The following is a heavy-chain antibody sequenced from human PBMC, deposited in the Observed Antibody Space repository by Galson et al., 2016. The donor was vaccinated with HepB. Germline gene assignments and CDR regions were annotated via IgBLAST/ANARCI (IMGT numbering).Heavy chain of an antibody. CDR2: TYYRSKWYH. CDR1: GDSVSSNSAA. Sequence: CAISGDSVSSNSAAWNWIRQSPSRGLEWLGRTYYRSKWYHDYAVSVKSRILINPDTSKNRFSLQQNSVTPEDTAVYYCARTKWGWFDPWGQGTLVTVSS. CDR3: ARTKWGWFDP. J-gene: IGHJ5*02. V-gene: IGHV6-1*01. D-gene: IGHD2-8*01.